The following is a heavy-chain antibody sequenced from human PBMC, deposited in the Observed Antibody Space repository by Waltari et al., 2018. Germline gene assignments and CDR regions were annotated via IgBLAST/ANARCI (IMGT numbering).Heavy chain of an antibody. CDR2: TEPGDSDT. CDR1: GYSFTSYW. Sequence: EVQLVQSGAEVKKPGESLKISCKGSGYSFTSYWHGWVRQMPGEGLEWMGITEPGDSDTRSSPAVQGRCTSSAAKSISTAYLQWSSLKASETAMYYCARRYYDFWSGWRFDPWGQGTLVTVSS. D-gene: IGHD3-3*01. V-gene: IGHV5-51*01. J-gene: IGHJ5*02. CDR3: ARRYYDFWSGWRFDP.